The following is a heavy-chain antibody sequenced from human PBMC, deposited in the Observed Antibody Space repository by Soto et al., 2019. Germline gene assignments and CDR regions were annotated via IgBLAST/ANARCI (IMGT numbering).Heavy chain of an antibody. CDR2: IYSGGST. V-gene: IGHV3-53*01. Sequence: GVSLRLSCAASGFTVSSNYMSWVRQAPGKGLEWVSVIYSGGSTYYADSVKGRFTISRDNSKNTLYLQMNSLRAEDTAVYYCARGYSGYDYYYYMDVWGKGTTVTVSS. D-gene: IGHD1-26*01. CDR1: GFTVSSNY. CDR3: ARGYSGYDYYYYMDV. J-gene: IGHJ6*03.